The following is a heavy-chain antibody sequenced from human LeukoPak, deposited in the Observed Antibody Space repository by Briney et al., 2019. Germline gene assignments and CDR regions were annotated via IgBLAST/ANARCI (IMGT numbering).Heavy chain of an antibody. CDR2: IYYSGST. Sequence: SETLSLTCTVSGGSISSYYWSWIRQPPGKGLEWIGYIYYSGSTNYNPSLKSRVTISVDTSKNQFSLKLSSVTAADTALFYCARGYDSSGYYYGLDYWGQGTLVTVSS. V-gene: IGHV4-59*01. J-gene: IGHJ4*02. D-gene: IGHD3-22*01. CDR3: ARGYDSSGYYYGLDY. CDR1: GGSISSYY.